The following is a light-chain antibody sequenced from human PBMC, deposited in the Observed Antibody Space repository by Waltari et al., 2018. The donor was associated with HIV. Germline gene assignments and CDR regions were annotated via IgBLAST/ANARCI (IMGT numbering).Light chain of an antibody. Sequence: QAVVTQEPSLTVSPGGTVTLTCGSSTGAVTSGHYSYWFQQKPGQAPRTLIYDTSNKHSWTPARFSGSLLGGKAALTLSGAQPEDEADYYCAAWDDSLSGQVLFGGGTKLTVL. CDR2: DTS. CDR1: TGAVTSGHY. V-gene: IGLV7-46*01. CDR3: AAWDDSLSGQVL. J-gene: IGLJ2*01.